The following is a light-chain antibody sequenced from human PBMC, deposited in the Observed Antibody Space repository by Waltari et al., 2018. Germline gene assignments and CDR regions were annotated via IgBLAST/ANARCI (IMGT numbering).Light chain of an antibody. CDR3: QSWGTGIPWV. Sequence: QLVLTQSPSASASLGASVKLTCTLSSGHSSDAIAWHQQQPEKGPRYLMKLNSDGSHSKGDGIPDRFSGSSSGAERSLTISNLQSEDEADYYCQSWGTGIPWVFGGGTKLTVL. CDR2: LNSDGSH. CDR1: SGHSSDA. V-gene: IGLV4-69*01. J-gene: IGLJ3*02.